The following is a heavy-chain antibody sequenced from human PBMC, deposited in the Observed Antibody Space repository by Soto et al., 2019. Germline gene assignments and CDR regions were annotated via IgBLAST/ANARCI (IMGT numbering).Heavy chain of an antibody. V-gene: IGHV3-9*01. CDR2: ISWNSGRI. CDR1: GFTFDDYA. D-gene: IGHD2-2*01. Sequence: EVQLVESGGGLVQPGRSLRLSCAASGFTFDDYAMHWVRQAPGKGLEWVSGISWNSGRIGYADSVKGRFTTSRDNAKNSLYQQMNSLRAEDTALYYCAKGRCSSNSCYYAAFDMWGQGTMVTVSS. J-gene: IGHJ3*02. CDR3: AKGRCSSNSCYYAAFDM.